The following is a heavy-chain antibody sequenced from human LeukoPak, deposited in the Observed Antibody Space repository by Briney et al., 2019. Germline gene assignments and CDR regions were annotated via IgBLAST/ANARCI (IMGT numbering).Heavy chain of an antibody. Sequence: SETLSLTCSVSGGSITSYYWSWIRQPPGKGLEWIGYISGGGRTNYNPSLKSRVSISVDTSKNQFSLKLSSVTAADTAVYFCARASTTFDDWGQGTLVTVSS. D-gene: IGHD1-14*01. CDR2: ISGGGRT. CDR3: ARASTTFDD. V-gene: IGHV4-59*01. J-gene: IGHJ4*02. CDR1: GGSITSYY.